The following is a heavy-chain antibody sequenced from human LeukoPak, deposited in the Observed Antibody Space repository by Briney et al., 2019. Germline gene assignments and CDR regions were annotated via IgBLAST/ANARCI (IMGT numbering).Heavy chain of an antibody. V-gene: IGHV4-34*01. CDR3: ARRYYYNLGSFPFDF. CDR1: GGPFSGYF. Sequence: PSETLSLTCAVSGGPFSGYFWSWIRQSSGKGLEWIGEIHNSGTTDYNPSLNSRFTISEDTSKNQFYLNLSSVTAADTAVYYCARRYYYNLGSFPFDFWGQGTLVTVSS. J-gene: IGHJ4*02. CDR2: IHNSGTT. D-gene: IGHD3-10*01.